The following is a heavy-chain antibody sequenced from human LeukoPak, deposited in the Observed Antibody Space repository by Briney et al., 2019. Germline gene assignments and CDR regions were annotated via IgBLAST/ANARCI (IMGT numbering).Heavy chain of an antibody. Sequence: SETLSLTCTVPGGSISSYYWSWIRQPAGKGLEWIGRIYTSGSTNYNPSLKSRVTMSVDTSKNQFSLKLSSVTAADTAVYYCARGGYYYGSGSYYWFDPWGQGTLVTVSS. CDR2: IYTSGST. D-gene: IGHD3-10*01. CDR3: ARGGYYYGSGSYYWFDP. CDR1: GGSISSYY. V-gene: IGHV4-4*07. J-gene: IGHJ5*02.